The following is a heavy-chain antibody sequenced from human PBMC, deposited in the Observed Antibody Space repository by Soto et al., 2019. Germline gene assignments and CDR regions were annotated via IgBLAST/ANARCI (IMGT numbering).Heavy chain of an antibody. D-gene: IGHD4-17*01. CDR1: GYTFTSYG. Sequence: QVQLVQSGAEVKKPGASVKVSCKASGYTFTSYGISWVRQAPGQGLEWMGWISAYNGNTNYAQKLQGRVTMTTDTSXSXXYMELRSLRSDDTAVYYCARENGDSPYYYYYGMDVWGQGTTVTVSS. V-gene: IGHV1-18*01. CDR3: ARENGDSPYYYYYGMDV. CDR2: ISAYNGNT. J-gene: IGHJ6*02.